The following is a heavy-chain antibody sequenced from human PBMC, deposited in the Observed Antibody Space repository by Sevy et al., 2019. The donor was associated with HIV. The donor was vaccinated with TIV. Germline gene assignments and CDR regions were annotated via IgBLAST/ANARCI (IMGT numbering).Heavy chain of an antibody. Sequence: ASVKVSCQASGGSFSTYTLSWVRQAPGQRVEVMGAIITMVSTATYAQKFRGRVTISADESTTTGYMELSSLTSEDTAVYYWARKQDGKWGQGTLVTVSS. D-gene: IGHD6-13*01. CDR1: GGSFSTYT. V-gene: IGHV1-69*13. J-gene: IGHJ4*01. CDR2: IITMVSTA. CDR3: ARKQDGK.